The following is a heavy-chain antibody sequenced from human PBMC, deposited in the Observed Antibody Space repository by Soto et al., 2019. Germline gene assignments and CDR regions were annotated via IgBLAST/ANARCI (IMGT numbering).Heavy chain of an antibody. CDR3: VGVGSGSYSWRNP. Sequence: EVQLEESGGDLVQPGGSLRLSCTASGFIFSSYGMHWVRQAPGKGLGWVSPIRTDGGTTTYAESVKGRFTISRDNARNTLYRKLKGRRPENTALYYCVGVGSGSYSWRNPWGQGTLVPVS. J-gene: IGHJ5*02. CDR1: GFIFSSYG. V-gene: IGHV3-74*01. D-gene: IGHD1-26*01. CDR2: IRTDGGTT.